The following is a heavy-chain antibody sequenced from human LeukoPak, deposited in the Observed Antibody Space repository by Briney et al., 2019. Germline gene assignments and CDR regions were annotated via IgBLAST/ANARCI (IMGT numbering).Heavy chain of an antibody. CDR2: MNPNSGNT. Sequence: ASVKVSCKASGYTFTSYDINWVRQATGQGLEWMGWMNPNSGNTGYAQKFQGRVTITRNTSISTAYMELSSLRSEDTAVYYCARAPTYGPGSSFDYWGQGTLVTVSS. CDR3: ARAPTYGPGSSFDY. D-gene: IGHD3-10*01. CDR1: GYTFTSYD. V-gene: IGHV1-8*03. J-gene: IGHJ4*03.